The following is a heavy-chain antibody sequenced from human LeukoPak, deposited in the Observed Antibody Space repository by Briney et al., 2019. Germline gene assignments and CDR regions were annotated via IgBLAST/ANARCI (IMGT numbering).Heavy chain of an antibody. CDR1: SGSISTSSYY. CDR2: IYYSGST. J-gene: IGHJ4*02. V-gene: IGHV4-39*07. CDR3: ARGLTEEAGTVDY. D-gene: IGHD6-19*01. Sequence: SETLSLTCTVSSGSISTSSYYWGWIRQPPGKGLEWIGSIYYSGSTYYNPSLKSRVTISVDTSKNQFSLKLSSVTAADTAVYYCARGLTEEAGTVDYWGQGTLVTVSS.